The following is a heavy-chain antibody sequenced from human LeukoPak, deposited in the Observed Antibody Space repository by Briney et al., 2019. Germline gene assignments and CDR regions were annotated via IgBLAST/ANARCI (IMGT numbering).Heavy chain of an antibody. CDR1: GFSFSNYG. Sequence: GGSLRLSCAASGFSFSNYGMSWVRQAPGKGLEWVSAISGSGGSTFYADSVKGRFTVSRDNSKNTLYLQMNSLSAEDTAVYYCAKYCTSSSCYAGSYYGIDVWGQGTTVTVSS. V-gene: IGHV3-23*01. D-gene: IGHD2-2*01. CDR3: AKYCTSSSCYAGSYYGIDV. CDR2: ISGSGGST. J-gene: IGHJ6*02.